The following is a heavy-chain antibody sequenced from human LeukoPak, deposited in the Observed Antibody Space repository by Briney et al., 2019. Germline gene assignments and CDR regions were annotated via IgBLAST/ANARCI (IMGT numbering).Heavy chain of an antibody. CDR3: ARDLGTYCGGDCYAYWYFDL. Sequence: PSETLSLTCTVSGGSISSFYWSWIRPPPGKGLEWIGYIYYSGSTNYNPSLKSRVTISVDTSKNQSSLKLSSVTAADTAVYYCARDLGTYCGGDCYAYWYFDLWGRGTLVTVSS. V-gene: IGHV4-59*01. D-gene: IGHD2-21*02. CDR1: GGSISSFY. J-gene: IGHJ2*01. CDR2: IYYSGST.